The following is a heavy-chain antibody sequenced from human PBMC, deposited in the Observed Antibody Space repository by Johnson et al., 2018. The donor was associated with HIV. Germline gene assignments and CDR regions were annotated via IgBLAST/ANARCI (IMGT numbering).Heavy chain of an antibody. CDR3: ATEGWVGVFGFDI. CDR2: IYSGGST. J-gene: IGHJ3*02. Sequence: VQLVESGGGLVKPGGSLRLSCGASGFTFSNAWMTWVRQAPGKGLEWVSVIYSGGSTYYADSVKGRFTISRDNSKNTLYLQMNSLKTEDTAVYYCATEGWVGVFGFDIWGQGTMVTVSS. V-gene: IGHV3-66*01. CDR1: GFTFSNAW. D-gene: IGHD3-3*01.